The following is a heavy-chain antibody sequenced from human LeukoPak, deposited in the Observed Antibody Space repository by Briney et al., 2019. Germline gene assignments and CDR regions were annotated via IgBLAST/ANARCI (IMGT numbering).Heavy chain of an antibody. D-gene: IGHD5-18*01. CDR3: ARHGMVGYSYGNFDY. CDR2: IYTSGST. J-gene: IGHJ4*02. Sequence: SETLSLTCTVSGGSISSGSYYWSWIRQPAGKGLEWIGRIYTSGSTNYNPSLKSRVTISVDTSKNQFSLKLSSVTAADTAVYYCARHGMVGYSYGNFDYWGQGTLVTVSS. CDR1: GGSISSGSYY. V-gene: IGHV4-61*02.